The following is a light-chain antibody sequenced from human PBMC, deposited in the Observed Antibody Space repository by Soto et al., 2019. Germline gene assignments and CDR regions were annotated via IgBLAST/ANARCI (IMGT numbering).Light chain of an antibody. J-gene: IGKJ1*01. CDR2: DAS. V-gene: IGKV3-11*01. CDR1: QSVSSY. Sequence: EIVLTPSPATLSLSPWERATQSCRASQSVSSYLAWYQQKPGQAPRLLIYDASNRATGIPARFSGSGSGTDFTLTISSLEPEDFAVYYCQQRSSRPPTFGQGTKVDIK. CDR3: QQRSSRPPT.